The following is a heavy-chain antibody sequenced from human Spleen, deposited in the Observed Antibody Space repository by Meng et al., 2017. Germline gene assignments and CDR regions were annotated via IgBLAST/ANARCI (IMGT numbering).Heavy chain of an antibody. CDR1: GFTFSSYA. J-gene: IGHJ3*02. D-gene: IGHD6-13*01. CDR3: AIDWYSNNLGAFNM. CDR2: ISGSGGST. V-gene: IGHV3-23*01. Sequence: GESLKISCAASGFTFSSYAMNWVRQAPGKGLEWVSDISGSGGSTYYADSVKGRFTISRDSSKNTLYLQMIRLRAEDTAVYYCAIDWYSNNLGAFNMWGQGTMVTVSS.